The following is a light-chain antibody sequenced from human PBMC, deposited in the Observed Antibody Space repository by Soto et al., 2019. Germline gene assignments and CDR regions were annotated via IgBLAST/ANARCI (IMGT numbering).Light chain of an antibody. J-gene: IGKJ1*01. CDR3: MQSQKSPTT. Sequence: DIVMTQSPLSLPVTPGEPASISCSSSQSLLQSNGYNYLDRYLQKPGQSPQLLIYFGSYRASGVPDRFSGSGSGTDFTLKIRRVEAEDVGVYYCMQSQKSPTTFGQGTKVEI. CDR2: FGS. CDR1: QSLLQSNGYNY. V-gene: IGKV2-28*01.